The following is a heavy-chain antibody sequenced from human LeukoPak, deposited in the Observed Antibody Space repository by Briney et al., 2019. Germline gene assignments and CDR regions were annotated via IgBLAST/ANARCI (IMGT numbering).Heavy chain of an antibody. J-gene: IGHJ4*02. CDR1: GFTFSDSF. Sequence: PGGSLRLSCAASGFTFSDSFMSWIRQAPGKGLEWVSSISTSSSYTDYADSVKGRFTISRDNAKNSLYLQMNSLRAEDTAVYYCASSGSYYAILSWGQGTLVTVSS. CDR3: ASSGSYYAILS. D-gene: IGHD3-10*01. CDR2: ISTSSSYT. V-gene: IGHV3-11*03.